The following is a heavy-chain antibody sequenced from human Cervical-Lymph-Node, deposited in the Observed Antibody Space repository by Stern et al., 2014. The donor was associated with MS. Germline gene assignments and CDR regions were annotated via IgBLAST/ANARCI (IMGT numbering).Heavy chain of an antibody. J-gene: IGHJ6*02. CDR3: ARGELKEGLVRGMDV. Sequence: QVQLVQSGAEVKKPGSSVKVSCKASGDTFSSYSISWVRQAPGQGLEWMGGIIPIVGTANYEQKFQGTVTITAEESTSTAYMELSSLRSEDTAVYYCARGELKEGLVRGMDVWGQGTTVTVSS. CDR2: IIPIVGTA. D-gene: IGHD1-26*01. V-gene: IGHV1-69*12. CDR1: GDTFSSYS.